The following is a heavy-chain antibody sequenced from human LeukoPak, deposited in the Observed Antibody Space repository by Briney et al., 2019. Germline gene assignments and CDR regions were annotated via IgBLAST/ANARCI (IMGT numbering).Heavy chain of an antibody. J-gene: IGHJ4*02. CDR3: ARSLHRLGELSPPSG. V-gene: IGHV1-2*04. Sequence: GASVKVSCKASGYTFTGYYMHWVRQAPGQGLEWMGWINPNSGGTNYAQKFQGWVTMTRDTSISTAYMELSRLRSDDTAVYYCARSLHRLGELSPPSGWGQGTLVTVSS. CDR1: GYTFTGYY. D-gene: IGHD3-16*02. CDR2: INPNSGGT.